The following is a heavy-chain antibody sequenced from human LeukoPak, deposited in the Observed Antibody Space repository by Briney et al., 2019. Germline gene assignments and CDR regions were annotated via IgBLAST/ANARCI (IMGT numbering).Heavy chain of an antibody. CDR3: ARSDSGTYNWYFDL. J-gene: IGHJ2*01. Sequence: SETLSLTCTVSGGSISNYYWNWIRQPPGKGLEWIGYIYYSGTNYNPSLKSRVTISVDTSKNQFSLKLGSVTAADSAVYFCARSDSGTYNWYFDLWGRGTLVTVSS. D-gene: IGHD1-26*01. CDR1: GGSISNYY. CDR2: IYYSGT. V-gene: IGHV4-59*08.